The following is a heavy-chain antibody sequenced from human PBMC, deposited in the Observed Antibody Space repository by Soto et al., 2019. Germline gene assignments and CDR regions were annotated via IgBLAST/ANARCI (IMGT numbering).Heavy chain of an antibody. CDR2: IYYSGST. D-gene: IGHD6-19*01. Sequence: SETLSLTCTVSGGSISTYYWSWIRQPPGKGLEWIGYIYYSGSTSYNPSLKSRVTISVDTSKNQFSLKLRSVTAADTAVYYCASDRSSGWDQGYGMDVWGQGTTVTAP. V-gene: IGHV4-59*01. CDR1: GGSISTYY. J-gene: IGHJ6*02. CDR3: ASDRSSGWDQGYGMDV.